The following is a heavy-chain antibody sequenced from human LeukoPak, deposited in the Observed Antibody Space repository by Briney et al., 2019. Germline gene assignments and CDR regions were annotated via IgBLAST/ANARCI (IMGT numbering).Heavy chain of an antibody. V-gene: IGHV4-4*07. Sequence: PETLSLTCTVSGGSISGYYWSWIRQPAGKGLEWIGRIYTSGSTNYNPSLKSRVTMSVDTSKNQFSLKLSSVAAADTAVYYCARRQIYGDSCFDYWGQGTLVTVSS. CDR1: GGSISGYY. CDR3: ARRQIYGDSCFDY. J-gene: IGHJ4*02. D-gene: IGHD4-17*01. CDR2: IYTSGST.